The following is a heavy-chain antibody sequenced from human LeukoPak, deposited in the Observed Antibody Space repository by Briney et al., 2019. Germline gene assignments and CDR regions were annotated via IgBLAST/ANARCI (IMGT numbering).Heavy chain of an antibody. CDR3: ARHSTRTYYYYMDV. CDR2: IIPILGIA. D-gene: IGHD1-26*01. V-gene: IGHV1-69*04. CDR1: GGTFSSYA. J-gene: IGHJ6*03. Sequence: SVKVSCKASGGTFSSYAISWVRQAPGQGLEWMGRIIPILGIANYAQKFQGRVTITADESTSTAYMELSSLRSEDTAVYYCARHSTRTYYYYMDVWGKGTTVTVSS.